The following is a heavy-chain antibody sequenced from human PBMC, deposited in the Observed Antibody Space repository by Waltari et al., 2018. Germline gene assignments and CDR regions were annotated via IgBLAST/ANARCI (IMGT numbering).Heavy chain of an antibody. Sequence: QVQLQESGPGLVKPSETLSLTCTVSGGSISSYYWSWIRQPAGKGLEWIGRIYTSGSTTYNPSLKSRVTMSVDTSKNQFSLKLSSVTAADTAVYYCATSRYYDSSGYYRLHPFDYWGQGTLVTVSS. CDR3: ATSRYYDSSGYYRLHPFDY. V-gene: IGHV4-4*07. D-gene: IGHD3-22*01. J-gene: IGHJ4*02. CDR2: IYTSGST. CDR1: GGSISSYY.